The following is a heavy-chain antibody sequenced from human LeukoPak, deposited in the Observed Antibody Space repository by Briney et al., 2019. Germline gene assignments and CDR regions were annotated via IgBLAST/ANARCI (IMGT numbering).Heavy chain of an antibody. CDR2: IYSGGST. Sequence: GGSLRLSCAASGFTVSSNYMSWVRQAPGKGLEWVSVIYSGGSTYYADSVKGRFTISRDNSKNTLYLQMNSLRAEDMAVYYCARGTYYDSGGYFDYWGQGTLVTVSS. D-gene: IGHD3-22*01. J-gene: IGHJ4*02. CDR1: GFTVSSNY. CDR3: ARGTYYDSGGYFDY. V-gene: IGHV3-66*01.